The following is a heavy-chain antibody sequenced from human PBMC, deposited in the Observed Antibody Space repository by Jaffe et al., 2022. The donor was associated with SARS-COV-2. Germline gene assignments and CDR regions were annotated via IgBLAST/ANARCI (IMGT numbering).Heavy chain of an antibody. CDR3: AIHWNFEPYIDY. CDR1: GGSISSGTYY. CDR2: VSTSGIT. J-gene: IGHJ4*02. V-gene: IGHV4-61*02. D-gene: IGHD1-7*01. Sequence: QVQLQESGPGLVKPSQTLSLTCTVSGGSISSGTYYWGWIRQPAGKGLEYIGRVSTSGITNYNPSLKSRVALSVDTSKTQFSLKLSSVTAADTAVYYCAIHWNFEPYIDYWGQGTLVTVSS.